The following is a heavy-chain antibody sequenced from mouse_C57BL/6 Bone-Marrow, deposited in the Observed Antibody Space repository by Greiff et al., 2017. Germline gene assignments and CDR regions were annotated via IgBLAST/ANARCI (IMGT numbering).Heavy chain of an antibody. D-gene: IGHD1-1*01. J-gene: IGHJ2*01. CDR2: IYPGDGDT. CDR3: ARTRITTVVANYFDY. Sequence: VKLQESGPELVKPGASVKISCKASGYAFSSSWMNWVKQRPGKGLEWIGRIYPGDGDTNYNGKFKGKATLTADKSSSTAYMQLSSLTSEDSAVYFCARTRITTVVANYFDYWGQGTTLTVSS. CDR1: GYAFSSSW. V-gene: IGHV1-82*01.